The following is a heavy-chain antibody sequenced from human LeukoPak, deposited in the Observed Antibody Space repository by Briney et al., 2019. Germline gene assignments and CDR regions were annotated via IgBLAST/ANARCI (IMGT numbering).Heavy chain of an antibody. CDR1: GGTFSSYA. V-gene: IGHV1-69*13. J-gene: IGHJ4*02. D-gene: IGHD4-17*01. CDR2: IIPIFGTA. CDR3: ARNDYGDFTLSY. Sequence: GASVKVSCKASGGTFSSYAISWVRQAPGQGLEWMGGIIPIFGTANYAQKFQGRVTITADESTSTAYMELSSLRSEDTVVYYCARNDYGDFTLSYWGQGTLVTVSS.